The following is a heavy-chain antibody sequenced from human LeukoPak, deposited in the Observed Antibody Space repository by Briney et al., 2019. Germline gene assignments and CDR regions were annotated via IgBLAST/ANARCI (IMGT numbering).Heavy chain of an antibody. V-gene: IGHV3-7*01. D-gene: IGHD4-17*01. Sequence: PGGSLRLSCAASGFIFNSYWMTCVRRAPGRGLEWVAEIKKGGSEKYYVDSVKGRFSISRDNAKSSLYLQMNSLIADDTAVYYCARGLEIDYGDYGYFQHWGQGTLVTVSS. CDR2: IKKGGSEK. CDR1: GFIFNSYW. J-gene: IGHJ1*01. CDR3: ARGLEIDYGDYGYFQH.